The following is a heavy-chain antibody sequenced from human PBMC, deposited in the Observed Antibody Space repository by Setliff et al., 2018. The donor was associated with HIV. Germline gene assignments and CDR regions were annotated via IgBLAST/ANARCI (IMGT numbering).Heavy chain of an antibody. J-gene: IGHJ4*02. D-gene: IGHD4-17*01. V-gene: IGHV4-39*01. CDR2: IYYSGST. CDR3: AGYGDYPLPNLIY. CDR1: GGSISSSRYY. Sequence: PSETLSLTCTVSGGSISSSRYYWGWIRQPPGKGLELIGTIYYSGSTFYNPSFKSRVTMSVDTSKNQFSLRLTSVTAADTAVYSCAGYGDYPLPNLIYWGQGTLVTVSS.